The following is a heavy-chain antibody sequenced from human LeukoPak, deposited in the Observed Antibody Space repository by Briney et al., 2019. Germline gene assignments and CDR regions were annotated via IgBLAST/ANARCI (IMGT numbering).Heavy chain of an antibody. CDR3: ARDRGDIVLMVYAPNRYYYMDV. Sequence: SETLSLTCTVSGYSISSGYYWGWIRQPPGKGLEWIGSIYYSGSTYYNPSLKSRVTISVDTSKNQFSLKLSSVTAADTAVYYCARDRGDIVLMVYAPNRYYYMDVWGKGTTVTVSS. CDR2: IYYSGST. D-gene: IGHD2-8*01. CDR1: GYSISSGYY. J-gene: IGHJ6*03. V-gene: IGHV4-38-2*02.